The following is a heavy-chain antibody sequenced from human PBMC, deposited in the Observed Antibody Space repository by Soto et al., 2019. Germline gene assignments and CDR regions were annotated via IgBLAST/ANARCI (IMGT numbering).Heavy chain of an antibody. V-gene: IGHV4-34*01. Sequence: QVQLQQWGAGLLKPSETLSLTCAVYGGSFSGYYWSWIRQPPGKGLEWIGEINHSGSTNYNPSLKSRVTISVDTSKNQFSLKLSSVTAADTAVYYCARGRRGGYVRGHETVDYWGQGTLVTVSS. CDR3: ARGRRGGYVRGHETVDY. J-gene: IGHJ4*02. CDR2: INHSGST. CDR1: GGSFSGYY. D-gene: IGHD5-12*01.